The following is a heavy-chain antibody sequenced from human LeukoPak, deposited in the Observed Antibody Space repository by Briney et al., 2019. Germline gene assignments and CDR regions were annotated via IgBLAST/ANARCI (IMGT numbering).Heavy chain of an antibody. Sequence: PSETLSLTCTVSVGSISSNYWSASRQPPGKGLEWIGYIYYRSTNYNPSLKSRVTISIDTSKNQLSLKMSYVTAADTTVFYCAKHYDNDGYYYVHLEYWGQGTLVTVSS. D-gene: IGHD3-22*01. CDR3: AKHYDNDGYYYVHLEY. V-gene: IGHV4-59*08. J-gene: IGHJ4*02. CDR1: VGSISSNY. CDR2: IYYRST.